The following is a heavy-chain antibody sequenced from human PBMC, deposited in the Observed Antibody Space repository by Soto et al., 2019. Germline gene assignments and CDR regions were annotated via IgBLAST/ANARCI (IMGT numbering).Heavy chain of an antibody. CDR1: GFIFSTYT. D-gene: IGHD3-9*01. J-gene: IGHJ6*02. CDR2: ISHDGNTK. CDR3: ARPGSGYDVLTGRYFYYYHTMDV. Sequence: QALETLSLSCAASGFIFSTYTMHWVRQPPGKGLEWVAVISHDGNTKDYADSVKSRFTISRDNSKNTLYLQMSSLRTEDTAVYYCARPGSGYDVLTGRYFYYYHTMDVWGQGTTVTVSS. V-gene: IGHV3-30-3*01.